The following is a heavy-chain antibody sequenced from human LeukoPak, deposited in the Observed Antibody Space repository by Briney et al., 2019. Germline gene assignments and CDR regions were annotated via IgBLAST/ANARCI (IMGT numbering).Heavy chain of an antibody. Sequence: SETLSLTCTVSGGTISSYYRHWIRQPPGKELEWIGYIYYSGSTNYNPSLKSRVTISVDTSKNQFSLKLSSVTAADTAVYYCARTQSYFDYWGQGTLVTVSS. CDR2: IYYSGST. V-gene: IGHV4-59*01. CDR3: ARTQSYFDY. J-gene: IGHJ4*02. CDR1: GGTISSYY. D-gene: IGHD2-21*01.